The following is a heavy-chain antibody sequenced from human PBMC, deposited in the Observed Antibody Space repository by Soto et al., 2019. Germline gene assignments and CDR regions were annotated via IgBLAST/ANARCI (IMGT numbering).Heavy chain of an antibody. CDR2: VSAYNGNT. D-gene: IGHD1-1*01. CDR1: GYSFTSLG. Sequence: ASVKVSCKASGYSFTSLGISWVRQAPGQGLEWMGWVSAYNGNTKYAQNVQGRVTMTTDRSTTTAYLELRSPRSDDTAVYYCARAGGTQLFDYWGQGTPVTSPQ. CDR3: ARAGGTQLFDY. J-gene: IGHJ4*02. V-gene: IGHV1-18*04.